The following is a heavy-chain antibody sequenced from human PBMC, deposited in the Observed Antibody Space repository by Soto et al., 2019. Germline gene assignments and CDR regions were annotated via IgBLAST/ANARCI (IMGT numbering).Heavy chain of an antibody. CDR2: INPSGGST. J-gene: IGHJ3*02. D-gene: IGHD4-4*01. CDR1: GYTFTSYY. Sequence: ASVKVSCKASGYTFTSYYMHWVLQAPGQGLEWMGIINPSGGSTSYAQKFQGRVTMTRDTSTSTVYMELSSLRSEDTAVYYCARAYSARGDAFDIWGQGTWSPSPQ. V-gene: IGHV1-46*03. CDR3: ARAYSARGDAFDI.